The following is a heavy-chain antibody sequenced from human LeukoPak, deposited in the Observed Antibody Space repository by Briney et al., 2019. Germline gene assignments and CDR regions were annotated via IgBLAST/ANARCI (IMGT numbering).Heavy chain of an antibody. Sequence: GSLRLSFAASGFPFSSYWMHWVRPAPGKGLVWVSRINSDGSSTSYADSVKGRFTISRDNAKNTLYLQMNSLRAEDTAVYYCARDRGTLYAPNWFDPWGQGTLVTVSS. D-gene: IGHD2-2*02. V-gene: IGHV3-74*01. CDR1: GFPFSSYW. CDR2: INSDGSST. CDR3: ARDRGTLYAPNWFDP. J-gene: IGHJ5*02.